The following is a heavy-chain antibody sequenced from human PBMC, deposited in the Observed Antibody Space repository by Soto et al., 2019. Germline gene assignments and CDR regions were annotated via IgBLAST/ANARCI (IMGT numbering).Heavy chain of an antibody. V-gene: IGHV4-31*03. CDR3: AQIAVDGMAFDI. J-gene: IGHJ3*02. Sequence: PSETLSLTCTVSGGSISSGGYYWSWIRQHPGKGLEWIGYIYYSGSTYYNPSLKSRVTISVDTSKNQFSLKLSSVTAADTAVYYCAQIAVDGMAFDIWGQGTLFTVSS. D-gene: IGHD6-19*01. CDR2: IYYSGST. CDR1: GGSISSGGYY.